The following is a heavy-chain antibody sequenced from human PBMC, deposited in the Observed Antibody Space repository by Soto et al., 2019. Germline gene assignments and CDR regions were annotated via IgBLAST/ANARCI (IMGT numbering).Heavy chain of an antibody. V-gene: IGHV3-23*01. J-gene: IGHJ6*02. CDR2: ISGSGGST. CDR1: GFTFSSYA. CDR3: AKWSAVAGGEDYYYYYGMDV. D-gene: IGHD6-19*01. Sequence: GGSLRLSCAASGFTFSSYAMSWVRQAPGKGLEWVSAISGSGGSTYYADSVKGRFTISRDNSKNTLYLQMNSLRAEDTAVYYCAKWSAVAGGEDYYYYYGMDVWGQGTTVTVSS.